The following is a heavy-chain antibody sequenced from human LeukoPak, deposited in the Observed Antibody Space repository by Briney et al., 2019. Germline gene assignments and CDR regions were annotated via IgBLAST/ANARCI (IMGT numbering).Heavy chain of an antibody. CDR3: ARIQPLYYFDY. J-gene: IGHJ4*02. D-gene: IGHD5-18*01. CDR2: IKQDGSEK. V-gene: IGHV3-7*01. CDR1: GFTFSSYW. Sequence: GGSLRLSCAASGFTFSSYWMSWVRLAPGKGLEWVANIKQDGSEKYYVDSVKGRFTISRDNAKNSLYLQMNSLRAEDTAVYYCARIQPLYYFDYWGQGTLVTVSS.